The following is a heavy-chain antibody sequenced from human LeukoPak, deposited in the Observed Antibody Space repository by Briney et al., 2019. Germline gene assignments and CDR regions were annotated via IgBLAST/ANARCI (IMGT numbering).Heavy chain of an antibody. J-gene: IGHJ6*04. Sequence: GGSLRLSCAASGFTLSSYWMSWVRQAPGKGLEWVANIKQDGSEKYYVDSVKGRFTISRDNAKNSLYLQMNSLRAEDTAVYYCARVSYYPYYYYYYGMDVWGKGTTVTVSS. V-gene: IGHV3-7*03. D-gene: IGHD3-10*01. CDR3: ARVSYYPYYYYYYGMDV. CDR2: IKQDGSEK. CDR1: GFTLSSYW.